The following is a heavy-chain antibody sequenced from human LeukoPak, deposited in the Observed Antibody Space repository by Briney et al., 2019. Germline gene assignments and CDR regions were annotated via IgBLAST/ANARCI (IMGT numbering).Heavy chain of an antibody. CDR3: ARGYYDSSDFEYFQH. V-gene: IGHV1-46*01. Sequence: ASVKVSCKASGYTFTSYYMHWVRQAPGQGLEWMGIINPSGGSTSYAQKFQGRVTMTRDMPTSTVYMELSSLRSDDTAVFFCARGYYDSSDFEYFQHWGQGTLVTVSS. D-gene: IGHD3-22*01. CDR1: GYTFTSYY. CDR2: INPSGGST. J-gene: IGHJ1*01.